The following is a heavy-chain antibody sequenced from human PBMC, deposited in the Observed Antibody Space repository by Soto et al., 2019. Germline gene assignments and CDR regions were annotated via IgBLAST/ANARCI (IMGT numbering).Heavy chain of an antibody. CDR3: ARDRWVYSGYDLTAYYYYYMDV. Sequence: QVQLVQSGAEVKKPGSSVKVSCKASGGTFGSYTISWVRQAPGQGLEWMGRIIPILGIANYAQKFQGRVTITADKSTSTAYMELSSLRSEDTAVYYCARDRWVYSGYDLTAYYYYYMDVWGKGTTVTVSS. D-gene: IGHD5-12*01. CDR1: GGTFGSYT. CDR2: IIPILGIA. J-gene: IGHJ6*03. V-gene: IGHV1-69*08.